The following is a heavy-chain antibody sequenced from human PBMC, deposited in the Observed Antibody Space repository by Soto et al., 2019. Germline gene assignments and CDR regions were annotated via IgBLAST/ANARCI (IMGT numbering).Heavy chain of an antibody. CDR3: ARGYYDFWSGNPINWFDP. CDR1: GGSISSGGYY. Sequence: PSETLSLTCTVSGGSISSGGYYWSWIRQHPGKGLEWIGYIYYSGSTYYNPSLKSRVTISVDTSKNQFSLKLSSVTAADTAVYYCARGYYDFWSGNPINWFDPCGQGTLVTV. D-gene: IGHD3-3*01. V-gene: IGHV4-31*03. J-gene: IGHJ5*02. CDR2: IYYSGST.